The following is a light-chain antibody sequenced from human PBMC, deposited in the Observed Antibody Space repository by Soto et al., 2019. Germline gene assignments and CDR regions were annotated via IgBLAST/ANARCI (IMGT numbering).Light chain of an antibody. J-gene: IGKJ1*01. CDR2: GAS. V-gene: IGKV3-20*01. Sequence: EIAMTQSPATLSVSPGEGATLAFMASQSVSSSYIAWYQQRPGQTPSLLIYGASTRATGIPDRFSGSGSGTHFTLTISRLEPGDFAVYYCQHFGGTTFTFGQGTKVDIK. CDR3: QHFGGTTFT. CDR1: QSVSSSY.